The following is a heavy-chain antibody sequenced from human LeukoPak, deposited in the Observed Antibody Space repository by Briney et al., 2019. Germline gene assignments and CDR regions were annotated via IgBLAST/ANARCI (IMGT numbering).Heavy chain of an antibody. CDR1: GGSISSYY. J-gene: IGHJ4*02. V-gene: IGHV4-59*01. CDR3: ASSAVTWGSGMYFDY. CDR2: IYYSGST. Sequence: SETLSLTCTVSGGSISSYYWSWIRQPPGKGLEWIGYIYYSGSTNYNPSLKSRVTISVDTSKNQFSLKLSSVTAAGTAVYYCASSAVTWGSGMYFDYWGQGTLVTVSS. D-gene: IGHD2-15*01.